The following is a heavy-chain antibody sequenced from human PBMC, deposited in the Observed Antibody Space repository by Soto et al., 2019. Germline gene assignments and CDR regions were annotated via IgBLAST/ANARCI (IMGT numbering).Heavy chain of an antibody. J-gene: IGHJ4*02. V-gene: IGHV3-11*03. Sequence: PGGGVRVSGAASGVSLSDYYMNWNRQPPGKGLEWVSYISSISDYINYAVSVKGRFTMSRDNSKNTLYLQMSSLRSYVTATYYCVSHYIAILDYWGQGALVTVSS. CDR2: ISSISDYI. D-gene: IGHD2-21*01. CDR1: GVSLSDYY. CDR3: VSHYIAILDY.